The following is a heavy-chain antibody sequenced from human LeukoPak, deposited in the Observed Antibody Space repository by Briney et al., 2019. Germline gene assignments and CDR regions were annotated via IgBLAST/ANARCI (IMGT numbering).Heavy chain of an antibody. Sequence: GGSLGLSCAASGFTFSSYAMSWVRQAPGKGLEWVSAISGSGGSTYYADSVKGRFTISRDNSKNTLYLQMNSLRAEDTAVYYCAGGVAATFSYFDYWGQGTLVTVSS. V-gene: IGHV3-23*01. CDR2: ISGSGGST. D-gene: IGHD2-15*01. CDR1: GFTFSSYA. CDR3: AGGVAATFSYFDY. J-gene: IGHJ4*02.